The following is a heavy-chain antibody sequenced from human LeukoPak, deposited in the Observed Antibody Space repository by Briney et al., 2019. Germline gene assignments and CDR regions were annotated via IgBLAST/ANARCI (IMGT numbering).Heavy chain of an antibody. CDR3: ARGVGYYDILTGYYMPGPYYYYMDV. J-gene: IGHJ6*03. V-gene: IGHV4-59*01. D-gene: IGHD3-9*01. CDR1: GGSISSYY. CDR2: IYYSGST. Sequence: SETLSLTCTVSGGSISSYYWSWIRQPPGKGLEWIGYIYYSGSTNYNPSLKSRVTISVDTSKNQFSLRLSSVTAADTAVYYCARGVGYYDILTGYYMPGPYYYYMDVWGKGTTVTISS.